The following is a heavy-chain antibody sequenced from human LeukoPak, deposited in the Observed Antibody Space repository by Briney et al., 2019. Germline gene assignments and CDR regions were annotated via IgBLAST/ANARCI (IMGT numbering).Heavy chain of an antibody. V-gene: IGHV3-33*01. D-gene: IGHD3-10*01. Sequence: GRSLRLSCAASGFTFSSYGMHWVRQAPGKGLEWVAVIWYDGSNKYYADSVKGRFTISRDNSKNTLYLQMNSRRAEDTAVYYCARRLGEVDYWGQGTLVTVSS. CDR2: IWYDGSNK. J-gene: IGHJ4*02. CDR3: ARRLGEVDY. CDR1: GFTFSSYG.